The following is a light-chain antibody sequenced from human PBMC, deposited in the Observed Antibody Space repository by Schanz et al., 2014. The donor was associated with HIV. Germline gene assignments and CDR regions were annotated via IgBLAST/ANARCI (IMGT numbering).Light chain of an antibody. CDR3: ATWDDSLNAWV. CDR2: NDH. Sequence: QSVLTQPPSASGTPGQRVTISCSGSNSNIGTTPANCPQQLPGTAPRLLLYNDHFRPSGVPDRFSGSRSGTSASLAISGLQSEDEADYYCATWDDSLNAWVFGGGTKLTVL. J-gene: IGLJ3*02. V-gene: IGLV1-44*01. CDR1: NSNIGTTP.